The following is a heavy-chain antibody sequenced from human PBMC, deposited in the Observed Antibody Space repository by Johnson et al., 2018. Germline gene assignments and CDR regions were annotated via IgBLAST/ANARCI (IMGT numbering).Heavy chain of an antibody. CDR3: ATKIGYSSGWGLFQH. CDR2: IYSGGSP. D-gene: IGHD6-19*01. V-gene: IGHV3-66*02. J-gene: IGHJ1*01. CDR1: GFTVSSNY. Sequence: VQLQESGGGLVKPGGSLRLSCAASGFTVSSNYMSWVRPAPGKGLEWVSVIYSGGSPYYADSVKGRFSIPRDNSKNTLYLQMNSLRDEDTAVYYCATKIGYSSGWGLFQHWGQGTLVTVSS.